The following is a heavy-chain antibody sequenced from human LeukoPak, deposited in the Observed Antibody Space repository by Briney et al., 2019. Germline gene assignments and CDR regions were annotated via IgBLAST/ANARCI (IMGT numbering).Heavy chain of an antibody. J-gene: IGHJ3*02. CDR2: ISYSGRA. CDR3: GRADYNPSLKSRLTIAIDTSKSQFSLKLSSVTAADTAIYYCARPRHAGGIDAFYI. CDR1: GGSIKNDNYC. Sequence: SETLSLTCSVSGGSIKNDNYCWGWIRQPPGKGLEWIGTISYSGRADYNPSLKSRLSIAIDTSKSQFSLKLSSVTAADTAIYYSGRADYNPSLKSRLTIAIDTSKSQFSLKLSSVTAADTAIYYCARPRHAGGIDAFYIWGQGTLVTVSS. V-gene: IGHV4-39*01. D-gene: IGHD3-10*01.